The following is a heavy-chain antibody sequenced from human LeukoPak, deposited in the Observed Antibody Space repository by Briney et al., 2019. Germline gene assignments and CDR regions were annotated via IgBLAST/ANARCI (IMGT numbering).Heavy chain of an antibody. Sequence: QPGGSLRLSCAASGFSFRDFWMTWVRQAPGKGLEWVANINQGGSVKYYVDSVKGRFTISRDDAESSLYVQMNSLRAEDTAVYYCAYGDFWSGFDYWGQGTLVTVSS. CDR1: GFSFRDFW. V-gene: IGHV3-7*01. CDR2: INQGGSVK. CDR3: AYGDFWSGFDY. J-gene: IGHJ4*02. D-gene: IGHD3-3*01.